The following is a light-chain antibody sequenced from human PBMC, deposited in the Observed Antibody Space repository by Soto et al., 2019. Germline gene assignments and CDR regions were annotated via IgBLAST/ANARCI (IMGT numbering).Light chain of an antibody. V-gene: IGLV2-8*01. CDR1: SSDVGGYNY. Sequence: QSALTQPPSASGSLGQSVTISCTGTSSDVGGYNYVSWYQQHPGKAPKLMIYEVNKRPSGVPDRFSGAKSGNTASLTVSGLQAEDEADYYCNSYAGNSNRVFGGGTKLTVL. CDR3: NSYAGNSNRV. CDR2: EVN. J-gene: IGLJ2*01.